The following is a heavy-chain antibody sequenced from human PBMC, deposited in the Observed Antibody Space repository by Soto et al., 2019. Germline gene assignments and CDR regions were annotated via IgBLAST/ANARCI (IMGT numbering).Heavy chain of an antibody. J-gene: IGHJ4*02. V-gene: IGHV1-69*04. CDR3: AREGLAAAGTSFDY. CDR2: IIPILGIA. D-gene: IGHD6-13*01. CDR1: GGTFSSYT. Sequence: PVKVSCKASGGTFSSYTVSWVRQAPGQGLEWMGRIIPILGIANYAQKFQGRVTITADKSTSTAYMQLSSLRSEDTAVYYCAREGLAAAGTSFDYWGQGTLVTVSS.